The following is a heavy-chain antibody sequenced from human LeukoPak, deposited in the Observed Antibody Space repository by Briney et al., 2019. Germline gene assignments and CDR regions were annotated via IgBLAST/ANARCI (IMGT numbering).Heavy chain of an antibody. CDR2: INHSGST. V-gene: IGHV4-34*01. CDR3: AREIYGGGDY. J-gene: IGHJ4*02. CDR1: GGSFSGYY. Sequence: SETLSLTCAVYGGSFSGYYWSWIRQPPGKGLEWIGEINHSGSTNYNPSLKSRVTISVDTSKNQFSLKLSSVTAADTAVHYCAREIYGGGDYWGQGTLVTVSS. D-gene: IGHD4-23*01.